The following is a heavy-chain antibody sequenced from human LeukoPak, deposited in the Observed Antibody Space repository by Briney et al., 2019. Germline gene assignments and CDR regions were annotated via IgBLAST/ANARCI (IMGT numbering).Heavy chain of an antibody. CDR2: IIPIFGTA. CDR1: GGAFSSYA. D-gene: IGHD1-26*01. Sequence: SVKVSCKASGGAFSSYAISWVRQAPGQGLEWMGGIIPIFGTANYAQKFQGRVTITADESTSTAYMELSSLRSEDTAVYYCARDGGGYRNIPFDIWGQGTMVTVSS. J-gene: IGHJ3*02. CDR3: ARDGGGYRNIPFDI. V-gene: IGHV1-69*13.